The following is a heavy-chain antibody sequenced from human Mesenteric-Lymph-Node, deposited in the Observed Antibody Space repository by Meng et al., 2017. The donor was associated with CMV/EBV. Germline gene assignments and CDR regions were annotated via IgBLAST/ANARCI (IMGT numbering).Heavy chain of an antibody. CDR2: IFYGGST. D-gene: IGHD6-13*01. CDR1: GASISSGNYY. CDR3: AREPRAGLAAPISRYGMDV. V-gene: IGHV4-39*07. Sequence: GSLRLSCTVSGASISSGNYYWGWIRQPPGKGLEWIGSIFYGGSTYYNPSLKSRVTISVDTSKNQFSLKLSSVTAADTAVYYCAREPRAGLAAPISRYGMDVWGQGTTVTVSS. J-gene: IGHJ6*02.